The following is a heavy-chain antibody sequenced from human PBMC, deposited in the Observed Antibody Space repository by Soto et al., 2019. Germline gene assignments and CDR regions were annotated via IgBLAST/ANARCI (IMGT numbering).Heavy chain of an antibody. CDR2: VYYSGST. CDR3: AKYRRTDAEGYTLDF. V-gene: IGHV4-59*01. D-gene: IGHD5-12*01. Sequence: SETLSLTCTISGGSISGYYWSWIRQPPGKGLEWIGYVYYSGSTNYNPSLESRVTISIDTSKNQFSLKLTSVTAADTALYYCAKYRRTDAEGYTLDFWGQGTLVTVSS. CDR1: GGSISGYY. J-gene: IGHJ4*02.